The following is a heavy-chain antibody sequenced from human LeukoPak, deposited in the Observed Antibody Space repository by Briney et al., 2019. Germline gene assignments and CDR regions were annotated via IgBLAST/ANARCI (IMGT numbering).Heavy chain of an antibody. Sequence: SGPTLVNPTQPLTLTCTFSGFSLSTSGVGVGWIRQPPGKALEWLALIYWDDDKRYSPSLKSRLTITKDTSKNQVVLTMTNMDPVDTATYYCARGVVVIRTFDYWGQGTLVTVSS. V-gene: IGHV2-5*02. J-gene: IGHJ4*02. CDR1: GFSLSTSGVG. D-gene: IGHD3-22*01. CDR2: IYWDDDK. CDR3: ARGVVVIRTFDY.